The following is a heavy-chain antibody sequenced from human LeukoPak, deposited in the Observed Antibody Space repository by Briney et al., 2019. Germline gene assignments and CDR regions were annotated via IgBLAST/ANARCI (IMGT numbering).Heavy chain of an antibody. CDR1: GCSFTDYP. V-gene: IGHV3-48*02. CDR3: AAGIRYAFDY. D-gene: IGHD3-9*01. Sequence: PGGCLRLSCATSGCSFTDYPMNWVRPAPGKGGDWSSNIRTTAEGAKYAYYADSVKGRVTISRDDGKNTLYLHMNSLRDDDTAVYYAAAGIRYAFDYWGQGILVTVSS. CDR2: IRTTAEGAKYA. J-gene: IGHJ4*02.